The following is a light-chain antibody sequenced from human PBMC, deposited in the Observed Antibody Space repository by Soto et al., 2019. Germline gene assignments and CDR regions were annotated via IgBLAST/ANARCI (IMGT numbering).Light chain of an antibody. CDR2: GAS. Sequence: EIVLTQSPGTLSLSPGERATLSCRASQSVSGSYLAWYQQRPGQPPRLLIYGASSRATGISDRFSGSGSGTHFTLTINRLEPEDVAVYYCHQFQNSPWTFGQGTKVDIK. CDR3: HQFQNSPWT. CDR1: QSVSGSY. V-gene: IGKV3-20*01. J-gene: IGKJ1*01.